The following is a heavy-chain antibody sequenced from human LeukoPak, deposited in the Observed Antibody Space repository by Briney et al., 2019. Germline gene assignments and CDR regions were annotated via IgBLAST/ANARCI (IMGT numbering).Heavy chain of an antibody. J-gene: IGHJ4*02. CDR1: GFTFTTYA. Sequence: PGGSLRLSCGASGFTFTTYAMTWVRQAPGKGLEWVSSITGSGGSTYYGDSVKGRFTISRDNSKNTLYLQMNSLRAEDTAVYYCAKGKAHYYDSSGHRYFDYWGQGTLVTISS. CDR2: ITGSGGST. D-gene: IGHD3-22*01. CDR3: AKGKAHYYDSSGHRYFDY. V-gene: IGHV3-23*01.